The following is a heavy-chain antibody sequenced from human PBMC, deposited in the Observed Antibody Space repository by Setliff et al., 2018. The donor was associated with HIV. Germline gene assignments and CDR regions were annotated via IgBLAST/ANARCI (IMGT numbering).Heavy chain of an antibody. J-gene: IGHJ6*03. V-gene: IGHV4-39*01. Sequence: SETLSLTCTVSGDSISSSIYYWGWVRQPPGKGLEWIGGSYYTGSPFYNPSLKSRVTISVDTSNNQFSLKLSSVTAADTAVYYCARGGGTSSPIDYHYYIDVWGKGTTVTVSS. CDR2: SYYTGSP. CDR3: ARGGGTSSPIDYHYYIDV. D-gene: IGHD6-6*01. CDR1: GDSISSSIYY.